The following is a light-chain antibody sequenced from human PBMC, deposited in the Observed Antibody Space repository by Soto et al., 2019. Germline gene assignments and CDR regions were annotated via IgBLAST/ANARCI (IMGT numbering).Light chain of an antibody. J-gene: IGLJ3*02. V-gene: IGLV1-40*01. CDR1: SSNIGATSV. CDR3: QTYDYSLSSSV. Sequence: QPVLTQPPSVSGAPGQRVTISCAGSSSNIGATSVHWYQQLPGAAPKLLIYGNDNRPSGVPDRFSGSKSGTSASLAITVLQAEDEADYYCQTYDYSLSSSVFGGGTKLTVL. CDR2: GND.